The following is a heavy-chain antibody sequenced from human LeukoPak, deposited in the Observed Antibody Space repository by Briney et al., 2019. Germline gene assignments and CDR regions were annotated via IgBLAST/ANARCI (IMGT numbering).Heavy chain of an antibody. Sequence: GGSLRPSCQASGFTVGNAWMSWVRQAPGKGLEWVGRIKSKRDGGTADYASPVKGRCTLSTDDSENTMILEMNSLKIEDTAVYYCTRDRVPHYDFWSPYHPVFDNWGQGILVTVSS. CDR1: GFTVGNAW. J-gene: IGHJ4*02. CDR2: IKSKRDGGTA. CDR3: TRDRVPHYDFWSPYHPVFDN. D-gene: IGHD3-3*01. V-gene: IGHV3-15*01.